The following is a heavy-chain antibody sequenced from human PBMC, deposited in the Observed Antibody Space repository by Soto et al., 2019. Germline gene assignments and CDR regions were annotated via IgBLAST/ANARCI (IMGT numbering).Heavy chain of an antibody. D-gene: IGHD3-22*01. Sequence: GGSLRLSCAAYGFTFSNAWMSWVRQAPGKGLEWVAVISSDGSNEYYADSVKGRFTISRDNAKNSLYLQMNSLRAEDTAVYYCASLYHYHSDAYVTFDYWGQGTPVTVSS. CDR3: ASLYHYHSDAYVTFDY. CDR2: ISSDGSNE. CDR1: GFTFSNAW. J-gene: IGHJ4*02. V-gene: IGHV3-30-3*01.